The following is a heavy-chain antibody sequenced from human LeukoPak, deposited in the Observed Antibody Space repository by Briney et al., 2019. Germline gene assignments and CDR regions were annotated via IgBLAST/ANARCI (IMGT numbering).Heavy chain of an antibody. CDR1: GYTFTTYA. CDR2: INGDNGNT. Sequence: ASVKVSCKASGYTFTTYAMHWVRQAPGQRLEWMGWINGDNGNTKYSQKFQGRVTITRGTSAHTGYMELRSLSSADTAVYFCARAPYDILTGYSLNWFDPWGQGTLVTVSS. CDR3: ARAPYDILTGYSLNWFDP. D-gene: IGHD3-9*01. J-gene: IGHJ5*02. V-gene: IGHV1-3*01.